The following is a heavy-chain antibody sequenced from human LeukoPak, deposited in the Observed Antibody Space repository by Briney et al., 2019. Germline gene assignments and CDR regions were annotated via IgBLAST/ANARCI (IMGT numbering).Heavy chain of an antibody. Sequence: GGSLRLSCAASGFTVSSNYMSWVRQAPGKGLEWVSVIYSGGSTYYADSVKGRFTISRDNSKNTLYLQMNSLRAEDTAVYYCARAAAGSWVVRGAEDYWGQGTLVTVSS. CDR2: IYSGGST. CDR1: GFTVSSNY. CDR3: ARAAAGSWVVRGAEDY. J-gene: IGHJ4*02. D-gene: IGHD3-10*01. V-gene: IGHV3-53*01.